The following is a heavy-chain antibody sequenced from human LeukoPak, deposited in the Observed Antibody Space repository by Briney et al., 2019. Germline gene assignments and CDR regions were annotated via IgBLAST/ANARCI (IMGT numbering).Heavy chain of an antibody. D-gene: IGHD2-2*01. CDR3: ARSGYQLLSWFDP. CDR1: GGSISSSSYY. CDR2: IYYSGST. J-gene: IGHJ5*02. Sequence: SETLSLTCTVSGGSISSSSYYWGWIRQPPGKGLEWIGNIYYSGSTYYNPSLESRVTMSLDTSKNQFSLKLSSVTAADTAVYYCARSGYQLLSWFDPWGQGTLVTVSS. V-gene: IGHV4-39*07.